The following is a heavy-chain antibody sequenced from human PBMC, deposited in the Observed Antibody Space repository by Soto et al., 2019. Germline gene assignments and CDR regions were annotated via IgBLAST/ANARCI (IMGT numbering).Heavy chain of an antibody. Sequence: SVKVSCKASGCPFISYAIIWVRQAPGQGLEWMGGIIPIFGTANYAQKFQCRVTITADESTSTAYMELSSLRSEDTAVYYCARSITIFGVVRVLPYYYGMDVWGQGTTVTVSS. V-gene: IGHV1-69*01. CDR3: ARSITIFGVVRVLPYYYGMDV. J-gene: IGHJ6*02. CDR2: IIPIFGTA. CDR1: GCPFISYA. D-gene: IGHD3-3*01.